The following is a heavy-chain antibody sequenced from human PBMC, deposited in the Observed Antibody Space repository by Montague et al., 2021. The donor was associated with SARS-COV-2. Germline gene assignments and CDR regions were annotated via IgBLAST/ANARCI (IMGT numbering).Heavy chain of an antibody. CDR3: VQYSGWFYFDF. Sequence: CAISGDSVSGNRLSWDWLRHSPSRDLEWLGRTYYRSKWYSDYAPSVRGRLTVNPDASKNEFSLELNYVTPEDTAVYYCVQYSGWFYFDFWGQGTLVTVSS. J-gene: IGHJ4*02. D-gene: IGHD6-19*01. CDR2: TYYRSKWYS. V-gene: IGHV6-1*01. CDR1: GDSVSGNRLS.